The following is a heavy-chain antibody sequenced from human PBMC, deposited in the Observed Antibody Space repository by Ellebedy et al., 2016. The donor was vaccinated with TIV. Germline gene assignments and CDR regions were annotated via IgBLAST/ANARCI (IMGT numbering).Heavy chain of an antibody. J-gene: IGHJ4*02. V-gene: IGHV4-34*01. CDR3: ARWVAVAATYCDY. CDR2: INHSRIT. CDR1: GGSFRGYY. Sequence: MPSETLSLTCAVYGGSFRGYYWSWIRQPPGKGLEWIGEINHSRITNYNPSLKSRVTISVDTSKNQFSLKLSFVTAAYTAVYYCARWVAVAATYCDYWGQGTLVTVSS. D-gene: IGHD6-19*01.